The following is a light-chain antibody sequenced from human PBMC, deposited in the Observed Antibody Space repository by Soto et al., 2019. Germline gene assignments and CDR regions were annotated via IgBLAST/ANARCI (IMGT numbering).Light chain of an antibody. J-gene: IGLJ3*02. CDR3: TSYAGSNNLV. Sequence: QSVLTQPPSASGSPGQSVTISCTGTSSDIGGYNYVSWYQQHPGKAPKLIIYEVSKRPSGVPDRSSGSKSGNTSSLTVSGLQAEDEADYCCTSYAGSNNLVFAGGTKLTVL. CDR1: SSDIGGYNY. CDR2: EVS. V-gene: IGLV2-8*01.